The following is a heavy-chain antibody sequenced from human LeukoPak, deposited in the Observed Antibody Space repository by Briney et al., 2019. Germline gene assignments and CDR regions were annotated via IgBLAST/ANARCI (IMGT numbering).Heavy chain of an antibody. CDR1: GFTFSSYW. D-gene: IGHD3-10*01. CDR3: ARGARITMVRGVLPRAFDI. CDR2: IKQDGSEK. J-gene: IGHJ3*02. Sequence: GGSLRLSCAASGFTFSSYWMSWVRQAPGKGLEWVANIKQDGSEKYYVDSVKGRFTISRDNSKNTLYLQMGSLRAEDMAVYYCARGARITMVRGVLPRAFDIWGQGTMVTVSS. V-gene: IGHV3-7*01.